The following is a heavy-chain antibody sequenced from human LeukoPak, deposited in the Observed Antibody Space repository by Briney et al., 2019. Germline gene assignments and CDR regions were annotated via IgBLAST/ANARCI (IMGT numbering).Heavy chain of an antibody. CDR2: ISSSSSYI. V-gene: IGHV3-21*01. J-gene: IGHJ4*02. CDR3: ARDRIGSYDSSGYYFDY. D-gene: IGHD3-22*01. Sequence: GGSLRLSCAASGFTFSSYNMNWVRQAPGKGLEWVSSISSSSSYIYYADSVKGRFTISRDNAKNSLYLQMNSLRAEDTAVYYCARDRIGSYDSSGYYFDYWGQGTLVTVSS. CDR1: GFTFSSYN.